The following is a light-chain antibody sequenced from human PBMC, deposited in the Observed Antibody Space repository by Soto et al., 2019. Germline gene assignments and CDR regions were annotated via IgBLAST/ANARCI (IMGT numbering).Light chain of an antibody. Sequence: VLTQSPGTLSLSPGERTTLSCRASQNIRGNELAWYQQKPGQPPRLLIYRGSSRAPGIPDRFSGPGSGTEFTLTISRLEPEDFAVYYCQDYGTSAPWTFGQGTRVEIK. CDR2: RGS. CDR1: QNIRGNE. V-gene: IGKV3-20*01. CDR3: QDYGTSAPWT. J-gene: IGKJ1*01.